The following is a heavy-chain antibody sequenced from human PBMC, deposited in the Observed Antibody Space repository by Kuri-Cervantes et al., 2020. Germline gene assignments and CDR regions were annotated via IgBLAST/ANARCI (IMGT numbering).Heavy chain of an antibody. V-gene: IGHV3-33*06. J-gene: IGHJ4*02. CDR1: GFTFSSYA. D-gene: IGHD2-15*01. Sequence: GGSLRLSCAASGFTFSSYAMHWVRQAPGKGLEWVAVIWYDGSNKYYADSVKGRFTISRDNSKNTLYLQMNSLRAGDTAVYYCAKVRSALPDDYWGQGALVTVSS. CDR3: AKVRSALPDDY. CDR2: IWYDGSNK.